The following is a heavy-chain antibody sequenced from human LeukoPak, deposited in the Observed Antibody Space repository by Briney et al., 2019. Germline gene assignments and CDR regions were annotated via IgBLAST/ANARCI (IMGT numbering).Heavy chain of an antibody. CDR2: VHLSGAS. J-gene: IGHJ1*01. Sequence: PSGTLSLTCAVSGGSILSTNWWSWVRPPPGRGREWIGEVHLSGASNYNPSLKSRVNMSIDKSRNQLSLELTSVTAADTAMYYCARESGAFSPFGFWGQGTLVTVSS. CDR3: ARESGAFSPFGF. D-gene: IGHD1-26*01. V-gene: IGHV4-4*02. CDR1: GGSILSTNW.